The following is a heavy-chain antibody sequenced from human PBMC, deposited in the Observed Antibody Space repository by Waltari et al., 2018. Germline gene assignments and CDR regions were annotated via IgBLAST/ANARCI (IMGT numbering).Heavy chain of an antibody. D-gene: IGHD4-17*01. V-gene: IGHV1-3*01. CDR2: INAGNGNT. J-gene: IGHJ4*02. CDR1: GYTFTSYA. CDR3: AKNYGDSRNPNLFDY. Sequence: QVQLVQSGAEVKKPGASVKVSCKASGYTFTSYAMHWVRQAPGQRLEWMGWINAGNGNTKYSQKFQGRVTITRDTSANTAYMELSSLRSEDTAVYYCAKNYGDSRNPNLFDYWGQGTLVTVSS.